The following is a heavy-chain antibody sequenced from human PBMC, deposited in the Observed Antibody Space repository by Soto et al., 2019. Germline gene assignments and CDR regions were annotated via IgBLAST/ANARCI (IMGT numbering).Heavy chain of an antibody. CDR3: TTDSYITSIIVRFDY. V-gene: IGHV3-15*07. Sequence: PVGSLRLSCAASGVTSSNAWINWVRQAPGKGLEWVGRVKSKNDGGTTDFAAPVKGRFAISRDDSKNMVYLEMNSLQTEDTAIYYCTTDSYITSIIVRFDYWGHGTLVTVSS. CDR2: VKSKNDGGTT. D-gene: IGHD3-22*01. CDR1: GVTSSNAW. J-gene: IGHJ4*01.